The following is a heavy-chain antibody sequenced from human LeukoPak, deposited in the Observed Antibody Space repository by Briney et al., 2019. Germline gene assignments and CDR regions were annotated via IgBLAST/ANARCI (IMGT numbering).Heavy chain of an antibody. Sequence: SETLSLTCAVSGGSISSSNWWSWVRQPPGKGLEWIGRIYTSGSTNYNPSLKSRVTMSVDTSKNQFSLKLSSVTAADTAVYYCAREGELLDAFDIWGQGTMVTVSS. V-gene: IGHV4-4*02. CDR3: AREGELLDAFDI. J-gene: IGHJ3*02. CDR1: GGSISSSNW. CDR2: IYTSGST. D-gene: IGHD1-26*01.